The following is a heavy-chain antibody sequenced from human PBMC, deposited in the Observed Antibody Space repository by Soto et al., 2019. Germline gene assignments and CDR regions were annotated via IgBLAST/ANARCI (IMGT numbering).Heavy chain of an antibody. V-gene: IGHV3-30-3*01. CDR1: GFTFSSYA. D-gene: IGHD3-10*01. Sequence: QVQLVESGGGVVQPGRSLRLSCAASGFTFSSYAMHWVRQAPGKGLEWVAVISYDGSNKYYADSVKGRFTISRDNSKNTLYRQMNGLRAEDRAVYYCARAFGANHVANWFAPWGQGTLVTVSS. CDR2: ISYDGSNK. CDR3: ARAFGANHVANWFAP. J-gene: IGHJ5*02.